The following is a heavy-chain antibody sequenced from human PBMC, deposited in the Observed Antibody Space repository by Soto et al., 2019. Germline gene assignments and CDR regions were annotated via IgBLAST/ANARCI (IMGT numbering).Heavy chain of an antibody. J-gene: IGHJ5*01. CDR1: GDSISSGGYD. CDR3: ASTYRSSWFEC. CDR2: IYDSGNT. V-gene: IGHV4-31*03. Sequence: QVQLQESGPGLVKPSQTLSLTCTVSGDSISSGGYDWNWIRQDPGKGLERIGYIYDSGNTYYNPSLKSRVNMSVDTSKNQFSLKLSSVTAADTAVYYCASTYRSSWFECWGQGTLVTVSS. D-gene: IGHD6-13*01.